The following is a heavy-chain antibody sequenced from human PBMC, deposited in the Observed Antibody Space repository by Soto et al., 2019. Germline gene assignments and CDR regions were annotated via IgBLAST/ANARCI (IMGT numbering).Heavy chain of an antibody. Sequence: GSLRLSCAASGFTFSDHYMSWIRQAPGKGLEWIGYSSNSGSFTRYADSVKGRFSISRDNAKNSLYLQINSLRGDDTAIYYCVRSGDNYNLLDYWGQGTPVTGS. CDR2: SSNSGSFT. CDR1: GFTFSDHY. V-gene: IGHV3-11*06. D-gene: IGHD1-1*01. CDR3: VRSGDNYNLLDY. J-gene: IGHJ4*02.